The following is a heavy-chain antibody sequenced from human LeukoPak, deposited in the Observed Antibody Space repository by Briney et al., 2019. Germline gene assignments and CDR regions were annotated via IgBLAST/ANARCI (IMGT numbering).Heavy chain of an antibody. Sequence: GGSLRLSCAASGFTFSNAWMSWVRQAPGKGLEWVGSIKSKTDGGTTDYAAPVKGRFTISRDDSKNTLYLQMNSLKTEDTAVYYCTTFMYYYGSGSPLYWGQGTLVTVSS. V-gene: IGHV3-15*01. CDR3: TTFMYYYGSGSPLY. D-gene: IGHD3-10*01. CDR2: IKSKTDGGTT. J-gene: IGHJ4*02. CDR1: GFTFSNAW.